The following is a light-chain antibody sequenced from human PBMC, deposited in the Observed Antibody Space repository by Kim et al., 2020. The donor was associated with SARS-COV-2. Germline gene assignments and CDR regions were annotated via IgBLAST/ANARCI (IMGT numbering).Light chain of an antibody. CDR2: EVN. V-gene: IGLV2-14*01. CDR3: SSYTSSNTLV. CDR1: SSDVGGYRF. J-gene: IGLJ3*02. Sequence: QFALTQPASVSGSPGQSFTISCTGTSSDVGGYRFVSWYQQHPGKAPKLIIYEVNYRPPGFSSRFSGSKSGNTASLTISGLQTEDEADYFCSSYTSSNTLVFGGGTQLTVL.